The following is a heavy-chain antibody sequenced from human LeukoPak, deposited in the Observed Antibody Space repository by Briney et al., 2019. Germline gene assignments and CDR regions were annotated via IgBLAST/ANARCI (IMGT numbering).Heavy chain of an antibody. V-gene: IGHV3-23*01. CDR3: ARYLRDSGTSRVTLDH. J-gene: IGHJ4*02. CDR2: IGSGGVDT. Sequence: GGSLRLSCVASGLTVSNHWMSWVRQAPGKGLEWVSGIGSGGVDTIYADSVKGRFTISRDNSKNTLSLRMGSLRADDTAIYFCARYLRDSGTSRVTLDHWGQGTLVIVSS. CDR1: GLTVSNHW. D-gene: IGHD2-2*01.